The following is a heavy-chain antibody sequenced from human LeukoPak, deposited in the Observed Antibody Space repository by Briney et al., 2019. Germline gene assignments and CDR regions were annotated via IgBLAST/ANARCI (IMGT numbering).Heavy chain of an antibody. J-gene: IGHJ3*02. CDR2: ISGSGGST. D-gene: IGHD2/OR15-2a*01. CDR1: EFTFSSYG. V-gene: IGHV3-23*01. CDR3: AKSLLTTAAGTGRAFDI. Sequence: GGSLRLSCAASEFTFSSYGMSWVRQAPGKGLEWVSSISGSGGSTQYADSVQGRFAISRDNSKNTLFLQMNNLRAEDTAKYYCAKSLLTTAAGTGRAFDIWGQGTMVTVSS.